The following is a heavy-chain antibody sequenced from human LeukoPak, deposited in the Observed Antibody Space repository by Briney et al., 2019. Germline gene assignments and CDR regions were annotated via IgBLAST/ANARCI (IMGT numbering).Heavy chain of an antibody. CDR2: ISAYSGNT. CDR1: GYTFTSYC. V-gene: IGHV1-18*01. J-gene: IGHJ4*02. CDR3: ASVVGYSGYTYYFDY. D-gene: IGHD5-12*01. Sequence: ASFKVFWKASGYTFTSYCISWVRQAPGQGLEWMGWISAYSGNTNYAQQLQGRVTMTTDTSTSTAYMELRSLRSDDTAVYYCASVVGYSGYTYYFDYWGQGTLVTVSS.